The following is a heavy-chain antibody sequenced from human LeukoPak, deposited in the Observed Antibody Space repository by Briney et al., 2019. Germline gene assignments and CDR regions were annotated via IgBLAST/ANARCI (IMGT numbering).Heavy chain of an antibody. CDR1: GYTFTSYA. D-gene: IGHD6-6*01. Sequence: ASVKVSCEASGYTFTSYALNWVRQAPGQGLEWMGWINTDTGNPTYAQGFTGRLDFSLDTSVSTAYLQISSLKAEDTAMYYCAREAPYSSSSPDFDYWGQGTLVTVSS. CDR3: AREAPYSSSSPDFDY. V-gene: IGHV7-4-1*02. J-gene: IGHJ4*02. CDR2: INTDTGNP.